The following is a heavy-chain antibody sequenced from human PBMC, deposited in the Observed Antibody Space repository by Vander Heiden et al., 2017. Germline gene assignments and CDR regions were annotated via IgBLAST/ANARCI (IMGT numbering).Heavy chain of an antibody. J-gene: IGHJ4*02. Sequence: EVQLVESGRGLVKPGGSLRLPCAASGFTCSNAWMSWVRQAPGKGLEWVGRIKSKTDGGTTDYAAPVKGRFTISRDDSKNTLYLQMNSLKTEDTAVYYCTTDRGYCSSTSCYRWGFDYWGQGTLVTVSS. V-gene: IGHV3-15*01. D-gene: IGHD2-2*02. CDR1: GFTCSNAW. CDR2: IKSKTDGGTT. CDR3: TTDRGYCSSTSCYRWGFDY.